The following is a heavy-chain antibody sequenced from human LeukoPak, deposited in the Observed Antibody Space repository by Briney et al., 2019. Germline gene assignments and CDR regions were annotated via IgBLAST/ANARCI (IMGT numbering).Heavy chain of an antibody. CDR1: GFTFSSYT. Sequence: GGSLRLSCAGSGFTFSSYTMNWVRQAPGKGLEWVSSISSSATYIYYADSVRGRFTISRDDAKNSLFLHMNSLRAEDTAVYYCATWDDYGDYVAFEYWGQGTLVTVSS. CDR2: ISSSATYI. D-gene: IGHD4-17*01. J-gene: IGHJ4*02. CDR3: ATWDDYGDYVAFEY. V-gene: IGHV3-21*01.